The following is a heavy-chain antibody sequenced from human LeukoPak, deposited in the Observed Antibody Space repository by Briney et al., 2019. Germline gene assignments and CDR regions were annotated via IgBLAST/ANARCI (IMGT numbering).Heavy chain of an antibody. CDR3: ASTLLTGYYSVDY. J-gene: IGHJ4*02. Sequence: SETLSLTCAVYGGSFSGYYWSWIRQPPGKGLEWIGEINHSGSTNYNPSLKSRVTISVDTSMNQFSLKLSSVTAADTAVYYCASTLLTGYYSVDYWGQGTLVTVSS. CDR2: INHSGST. CDR1: GGSFSGYY. V-gene: IGHV4-34*01. D-gene: IGHD3-9*01.